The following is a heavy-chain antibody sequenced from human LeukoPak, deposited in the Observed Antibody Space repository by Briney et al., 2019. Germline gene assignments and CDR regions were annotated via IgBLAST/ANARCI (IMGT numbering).Heavy chain of an antibody. J-gene: IGHJ3*02. Sequence: GGSLRLSCAASGFTFSSYGMHWVRQAPGKGLEWVAVIWYDGSNKYYADSAKGRFTISRDNSKNTLYLQMNSLRAEDTAVYYCARDRTPSTVTTSLDAFDIWGQGTMVIVSS. V-gene: IGHV3-33*01. CDR3: ARDRTPSTVTTSLDAFDI. D-gene: IGHD4-17*01. CDR2: IWYDGSNK. CDR1: GFTFSSYG.